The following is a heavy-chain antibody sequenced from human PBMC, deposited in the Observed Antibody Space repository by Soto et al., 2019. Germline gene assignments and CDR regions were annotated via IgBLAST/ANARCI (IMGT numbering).Heavy chain of an antibody. V-gene: IGHV4-59*08. J-gene: IGHJ4*02. D-gene: IGHD2-2*01. CDR1: GGSISTYY. CDR2: IYSSGST. CDR3: ARQGGRRSTWMREYHFEY. Sequence: ETLSLTCTVSGGSISTYYWSWLRQPPGKGLEWIGYIYSSGSTNYRPSLQSRVTISVDTSKNQFSLRLSSVTAADTAVYYCARQGGRRSTWMREYHFEYWGRGALVT.